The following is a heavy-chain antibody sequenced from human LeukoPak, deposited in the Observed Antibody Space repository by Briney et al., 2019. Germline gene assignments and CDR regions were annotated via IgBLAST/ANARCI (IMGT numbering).Heavy chain of an antibody. J-gene: IGHJ4*02. Sequence: SETLSLTCAVYGGTFSGYYRSWIRQPPGKGLEWIGEINHSGSTNYNPSLKSRVTISVDTSKNQFSLKLSSVTAADTAVYYCARVGTYGSGSYLSWLDYWGQGTLVTVSS. CDR1: GGTFSGYY. CDR3: ARVGTYGSGSYLSWLDY. D-gene: IGHD3-10*01. CDR2: INHSGST. V-gene: IGHV4-34*01.